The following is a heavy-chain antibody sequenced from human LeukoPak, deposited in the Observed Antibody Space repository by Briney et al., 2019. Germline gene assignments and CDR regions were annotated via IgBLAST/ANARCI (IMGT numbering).Heavy chain of an antibody. CDR3: AKSIQRRNYYYGMDV. J-gene: IGHJ6*02. V-gene: IGHV3-23*01. CDR2: ISWSGGST. Sequence: GGSLRLSCAASGFTFSSYAMSSVRQAPGKGLELVSAISWSGGSTYYADSVKGRFTISRDNSKNTLYLQMNSLRAEDTAVYYCAKSIQRRNYYYGMDVWGQGNTVTVSS. CDR1: GFTFSSYA.